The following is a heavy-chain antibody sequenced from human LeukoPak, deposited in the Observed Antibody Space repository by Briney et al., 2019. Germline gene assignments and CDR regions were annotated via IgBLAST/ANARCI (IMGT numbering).Heavy chain of an antibody. CDR1: GYSISNGHY. D-gene: IGHD3-10*01. Sequence: PSEPLSLTCSVSGYSISNGHYWGWIRQPPGKGLEWIGRVYGSGSTYYNTSLKSRVTISVDTSKNQFSLSLNYVTVADTAVYFCARGPFGSGNYYHYYYMDVWGKGTTVTVSS. CDR2: VYGSGST. CDR3: ARGPFGSGNYYHYYYMDV. V-gene: IGHV4-38-2*02. J-gene: IGHJ6*03.